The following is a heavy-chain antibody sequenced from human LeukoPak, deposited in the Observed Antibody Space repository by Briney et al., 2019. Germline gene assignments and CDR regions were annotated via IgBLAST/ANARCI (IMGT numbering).Heavy chain of an antibody. D-gene: IGHD6-19*01. CDR3: ASLAVAGTMAVDY. CDR1: GGSISSYY. CDR2: IYYTGST. J-gene: IGHJ4*02. V-gene: IGHV4-59*01. Sequence: SETLSLTCTVSGGSISSYYWSWIRQTPGKGLEWIGYIYYTGSTYYNPSLKSRVTISLDPSKSQFYLKLGSVTAADTAVYYCASLAVAGTMAVDYWGQGTLVTVSS.